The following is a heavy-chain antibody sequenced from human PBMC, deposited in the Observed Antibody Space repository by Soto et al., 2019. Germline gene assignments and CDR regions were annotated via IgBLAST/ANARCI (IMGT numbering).Heavy chain of an antibody. CDR2: IIPIFGTA. V-gene: IGHV1-69*06. CDR1: GGTFSSYS. CDR3: ARESPTRGYFQH. Sequence: SVKVSCEASGGTFSSYSISWVRQAPGQGLEWMGGIIPIFGTANYAQKFQGRVTITADKSTSTAYMELSSLRSEDTAVYYCARESPTRGYFQHWGQGTLVTVSS. J-gene: IGHJ1*01.